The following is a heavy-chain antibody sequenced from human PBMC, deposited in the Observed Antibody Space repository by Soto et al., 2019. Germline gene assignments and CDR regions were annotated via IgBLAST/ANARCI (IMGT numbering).Heavy chain of an antibody. V-gene: IGHV2-5*02. D-gene: IGHD3-3*01. CDR2: IYWDDDK. CDR1: GFSLTTSGVG. CDR3: AHRVLRAVFGLVTTTAIYFDF. J-gene: IGHJ4*02. Sequence: QITLNESGPTVVTPTETLTLTCTFSGFSLTTSGVGVGWVRQSPGKAPEWLAFIYWDDDKRYSTSLKSRLTITKDPSKNQVVLTMANVDPADTATYYCAHRVLRAVFGLVTTTAIYFDFWGQGTPVVVSS.